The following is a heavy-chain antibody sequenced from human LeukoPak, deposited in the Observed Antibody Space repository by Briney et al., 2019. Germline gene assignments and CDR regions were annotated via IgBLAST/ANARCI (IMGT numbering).Heavy chain of an antibody. D-gene: IGHD4-17*01. Sequence: PGGSLRLSCAASGFTFSSYWMSWVRQAPGKGLEWVANIKQDGSEKYYVDSVKGRFTISRDNAKNSLYLQMNSLRAEDTAVYYCARHGDPYYYYYGMDVWGKGTTVTVSP. CDR1: GFTFSSYW. V-gene: IGHV3-7*03. CDR3: ARHGDPYYYYYGMDV. J-gene: IGHJ6*04. CDR2: IKQDGSEK.